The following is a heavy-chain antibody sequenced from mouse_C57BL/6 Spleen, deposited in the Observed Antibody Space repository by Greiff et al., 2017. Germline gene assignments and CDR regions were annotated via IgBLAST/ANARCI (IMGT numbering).Heavy chain of an antibody. J-gene: IGHJ4*01. Sequence: QVQLKESGPGLVQPSQSLSITCTVSGFSLTSYGVHWVRQSPGKGLEWLGVIWSGGSTDYNAAFISRLSISKDNSKSQVFFKMNSLQADDTAIYYCARGTVVGAMDYWCQGTSVTVSS. D-gene: IGHD1-1*01. CDR3: ARGTVVGAMDY. CDR1: GFSLTSYG. V-gene: IGHV2-2*01. CDR2: IWSGGST.